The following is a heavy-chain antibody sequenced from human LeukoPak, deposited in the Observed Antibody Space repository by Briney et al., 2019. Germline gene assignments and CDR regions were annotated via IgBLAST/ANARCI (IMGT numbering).Heavy chain of an antibody. J-gene: IGHJ3*02. CDR2: IIPIFGTA. V-gene: IGHV1-69*13. Sequence: ASVKVSCKASGYIFTSYAMGWVRQAPGQGPEWMGWIIPIFGTANYAQKFQGRVTITADESTSTAYMELSSLRSEDTAVYYCARGPDCSSTSCPLDAFDIWGQGTMVTVSS. CDR1: GYIFTSYA. D-gene: IGHD2-2*01. CDR3: ARGPDCSSTSCPLDAFDI.